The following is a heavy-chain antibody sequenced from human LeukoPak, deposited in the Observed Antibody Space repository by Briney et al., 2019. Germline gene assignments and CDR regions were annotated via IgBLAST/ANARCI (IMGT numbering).Heavy chain of an antibody. V-gene: IGHV4-4*07. CDR1: GGSISSYY. J-gene: IGHJ3*02. D-gene: IGHD3-3*01. CDR3: ARQRATIFGVVIARIHAFDI. CDR2: IYTSGST. Sequence: PSETLSLTCTVSGGSISSYYWSWIRQPAGKGLEWIGRIYTSGSTNYNPSLTSRFTMSVDTSKHQFSLKLSSVTAADTAVYYCARQRATIFGVVIARIHAFDIWGQGTMVTVSS.